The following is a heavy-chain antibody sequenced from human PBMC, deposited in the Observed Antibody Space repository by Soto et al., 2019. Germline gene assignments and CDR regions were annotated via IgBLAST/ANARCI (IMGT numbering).Heavy chain of an antibody. CDR3: ARGGAYSSSWYGTSAGDWFDP. D-gene: IGHD6-13*01. J-gene: IGHJ5*02. Sequence: QVQLVQSGAEEKKPGASVKVSCKASGYTFTSYAMHWVRQAPGQRLEWMGWINAGNGNTKYSQKFQGRVTITRDTSASTAYMELSSLRSEDTAVYYCARGGAYSSSWYGTSAGDWFDPWGQGTLVTVSS. CDR2: INAGNGNT. V-gene: IGHV1-3*05. CDR1: GYTFTSYA.